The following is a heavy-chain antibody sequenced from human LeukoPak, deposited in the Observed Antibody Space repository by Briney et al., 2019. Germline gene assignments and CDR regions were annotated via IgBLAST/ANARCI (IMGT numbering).Heavy chain of an antibody. CDR3: ASGSGSYRLFDY. CDR1: GYTFTGYY. Sequence: ASVKVSCKASGYTFTGYYMHWVRQAPGQGLEWMGWINPNSGGTNYAQKLQGRVTMTRDTSISTAYMELSRLRSDDTAVYCCASGSGSYRLFDYWGQGTLVTVSS. D-gene: IGHD1-26*01. J-gene: IGHJ4*02. CDR2: INPNSGGT. V-gene: IGHV1-2*02.